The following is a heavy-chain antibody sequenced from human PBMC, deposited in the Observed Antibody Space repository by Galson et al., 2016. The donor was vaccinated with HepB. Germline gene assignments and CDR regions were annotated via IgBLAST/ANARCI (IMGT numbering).Heavy chain of an antibody. Sequence: SETLSLTCTVSGASINDSTWWTWVRQAPGRGLERIGEIYHTETTNNNPFLSSRFTLSIDKSRNQFSLNLTSATAADTAVYYCARAAIVPGARMVFDPWGQGTLVTVSS. CDR2: IYHTETT. CDR3: ARAAIVPGARMVFDP. CDR1: GASINDSTW. V-gene: IGHV4-4*02. D-gene: IGHD2-2*01. J-gene: IGHJ5*02.